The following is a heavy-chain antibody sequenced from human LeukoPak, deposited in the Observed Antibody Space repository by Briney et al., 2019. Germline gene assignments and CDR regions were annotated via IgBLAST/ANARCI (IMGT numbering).Heavy chain of an antibody. CDR1: GFTFSSYA. V-gene: IGHV3-23*01. D-gene: IGHD4-17*01. CDR2: ISGSGGST. J-gene: IGHJ4*02. CDR3: ARSHGDFYYFDY. Sequence: GGSLRLSCAASGFTFSSYAMSWVRQAPGKGLEWVSAISGSGGSTYYADSVKGRFTISRDNSKNTLYLQMNGLGDEDTAVYYCARSHGDFYYFDYWGQGTLVTVSS.